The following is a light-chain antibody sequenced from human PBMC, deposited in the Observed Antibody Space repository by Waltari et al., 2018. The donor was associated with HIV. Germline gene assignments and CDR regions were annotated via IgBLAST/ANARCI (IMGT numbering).Light chain of an antibody. V-gene: IGLV1-44*01. CDR1: DSTSEFKT. J-gene: IGLJ3*02. CDR2: DVR. CDR3: AARSDISTTWV. Sequence: QPVLSHPPSASATPGQRLTISCSGIDSTSEFKTFYWYQQFPGAAPQLLIYDVRHRPSGVPDRFSGFKSGTSASLTISTLQSEDEALYYCAARSDISTTWVFGGGTRLTVL.